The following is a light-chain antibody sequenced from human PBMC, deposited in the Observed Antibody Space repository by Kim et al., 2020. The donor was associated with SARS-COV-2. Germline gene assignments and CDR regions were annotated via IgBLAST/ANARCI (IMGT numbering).Light chain of an antibody. CDR3: HQYGRSPIT. Sequence: PGEKSTLSCRASASFGGTFLAWYQQKPGQARRLLIYGSSNRATGIPDRFSGSGSGTDFTLTISRLEPEDFAVYYCHQYGRSPITFGPGTKVDIK. CDR2: GSS. V-gene: IGKV3-20*01. J-gene: IGKJ3*01. CDR1: ASFGGTF.